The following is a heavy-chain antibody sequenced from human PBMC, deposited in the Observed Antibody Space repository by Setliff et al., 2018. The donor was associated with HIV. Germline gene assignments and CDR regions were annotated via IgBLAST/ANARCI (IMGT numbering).Heavy chain of an antibody. D-gene: IGHD4-4*01. J-gene: IGHJ6*02. CDR3: ARDDSNYRQHGMDV. V-gene: IGHV4-31*03. CDR1: GGSISSGGFY. CDR2: IYNTGST. Sequence: SETLSLTCTVTGGSISSGGFYWTWIRQHPGKGLEWIGYIYNTGSTYHNPSLESRVTISIDTSKNQFSLKLSSVTAEDTAVYYCARDDSNYRQHGMDVWGQGTTVTVSS.